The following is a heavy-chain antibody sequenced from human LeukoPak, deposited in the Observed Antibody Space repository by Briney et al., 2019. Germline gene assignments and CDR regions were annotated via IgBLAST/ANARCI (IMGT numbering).Heavy chain of an antibody. Sequence: GGSLRLSCAASGFTFSGYWMHWVRQAPGKGLVWVSRINSDGSSTSYADSVKGRFTISRDNAKNTLYLQMNSLRAEDTAVYYCARDYSGYEGLDSWGQGTLVTVSS. CDR3: ARDYSGYEGLDS. CDR1: GFTFSGYW. CDR2: INSDGSST. J-gene: IGHJ4*02. D-gene: IGHD5-12*01. V-gene: IGHV3-74*01.